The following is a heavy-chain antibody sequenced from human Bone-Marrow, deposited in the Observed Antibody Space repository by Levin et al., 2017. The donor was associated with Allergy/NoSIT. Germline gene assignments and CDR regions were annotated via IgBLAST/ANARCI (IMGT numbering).Heavy chain of an antibody. CDR2: ISWDEATT. J-gene: IGHJ4*02. D-gene: IGHD3-22*01. CDR1: GFAFDDYI. CDR3: AKSTVNNRYDSSGYDS. V-gene: IGHV3-43*01. Sequence: GGSLRLSCAGSGFAFDDYIMHWVRQAPGRGLEWVALISWDEATTYYADSVRGRFTISRDTGKNSLYLQMNSLRTEDTALYYCAKSTVNNRYDSSGYDSWGQGTLVIVSS.